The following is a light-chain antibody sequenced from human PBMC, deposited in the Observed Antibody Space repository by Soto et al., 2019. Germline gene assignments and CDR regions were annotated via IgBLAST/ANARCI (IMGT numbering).Light chain of an antibody. J-gene: IGKJ3*01. V-gene: IGKV4-1*01. CDR3: KQYFSTPLT. CDR1: QSVLYSSNNKNY. CDR2: WAS. Sequence: DIVMTQSPDSLAVSLGERATLNCKSTQSVLYSSNNKNYLAWYQQKPGQPPKLLIYWASTRGSGVPDRFSGSGSGTDFTLTISSLQAEDVAVYYCKQYFSTPLTFGPGTKVDV.